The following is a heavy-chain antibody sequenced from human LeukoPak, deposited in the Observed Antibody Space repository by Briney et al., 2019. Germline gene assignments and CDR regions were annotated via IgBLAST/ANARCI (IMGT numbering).Heavy chain of an antibody. V-gene: IGHV4-39*01. CDR2: IFYGGRT. Sequence: SETLSLTCTVSGDSMSSSTYCWAWIRQPPGKGLEWIGSIFYGGRTYCNPSLKSRVTISTDTSKNQFSLKLTSVTAADTAVYYCARPLVGTARIDWGQGTLVTVSS. J-gene: IGHJ4*02. D-gene: IGHD5-18*01. CDR3: ARPLVGTARID. CDR1: GDSMSSSTYC.